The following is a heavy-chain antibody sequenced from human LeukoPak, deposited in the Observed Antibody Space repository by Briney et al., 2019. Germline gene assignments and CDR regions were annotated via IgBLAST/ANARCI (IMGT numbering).Heavy chain of an antibody. Sequence: PGGSLRLSCAASGFTFSSYAMSWVRQAPGKGLEWVSDISGSGGSTYYADSVKGRFTISRDNSKNTLYLQMNSLRAEDTAVYYCAKDRDITMIVVVNGLGFDYWGQGTLVTVSS. V-gene: IGHV3-23*01. CDR2: ISGSGGST. J-gene: IGHJ4*02. D-gene: IGHD3-22*01. CDR1: GFTFSSYA. CDR3: AKDRDITMIVVVNGLGFDY.